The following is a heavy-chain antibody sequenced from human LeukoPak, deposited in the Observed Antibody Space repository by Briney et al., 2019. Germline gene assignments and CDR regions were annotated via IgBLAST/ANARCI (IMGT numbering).Heavy chain of an antibody. CDR3: ARGTYDILTGKRFWRFPDFDY. J-gene: IGHJ4*02. CDR2: INHNGST. Sequence: PSETLSLTCAVYGGSFSGYYWSWIRQPPGKGLEWIGEINHNGSTNYNPSLKSRVTISVDTSKNQFSLKLSSVTAADTAVYYCARGTYDILTGKRFWRFPDFDYWGQGTLVTVSS. CDR1: GGSFSGYY. V-gene: IGHV4-34*01. D-gene: IGHD3-9*01.